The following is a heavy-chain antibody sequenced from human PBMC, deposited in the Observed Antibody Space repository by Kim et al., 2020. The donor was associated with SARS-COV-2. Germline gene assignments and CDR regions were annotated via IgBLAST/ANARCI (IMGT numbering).Heavy chain of an antibody. D-gene: IGHD5-18*01. J-gene: IGHJ4*02. Sequence: ASVKVSSKASGYTFTSYGISWVRQAPGQGLEWMGWISAYNGNTNYAQKLQGRVTMTTDTSTSTAYMELRSLRSDDTAVYYCARVPELDSLFDYWGQGTLVTVSS. CDR2: ISAYNGNT. CDR3: ARVPELDSLFDY. V-gene: IGHV1-18*01. CDR1: GYTFTSYG.